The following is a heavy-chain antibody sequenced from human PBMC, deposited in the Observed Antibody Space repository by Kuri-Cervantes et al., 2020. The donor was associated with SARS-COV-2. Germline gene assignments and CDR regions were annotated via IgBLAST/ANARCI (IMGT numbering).Heavy chain of an antibody. V-gene: IGHV5-10-1*01. Sequence: KVSCKGSGYSFSTYWMHWVRQMPGKGLEWMGRIDPSDSYTDYRPSLQGHVTISVDRSINTAYMQWSDLKSSGTAVYFCARWDGFALDLWGQGTLVTVSS. J-gene: IGHJ5*02. CDR1: GYSFSTYW. CDR2: IDPSDSYT. D-gene: IGHD5-24*01. CDR3: ARWDGFALDL.